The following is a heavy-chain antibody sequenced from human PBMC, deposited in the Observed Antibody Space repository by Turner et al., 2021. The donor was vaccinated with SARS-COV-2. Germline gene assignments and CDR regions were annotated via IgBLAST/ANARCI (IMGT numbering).Heavy chain of an antibody. Sequence: EVQLVESGGGLVQPGGSLRLSCAGSGITVSSNYMSWVRQAPGKGLEWVSVIYSGGSTYYADSVKGRFTISRHKSKNTLYLQMNSLRAEDTAVYYCARDLNYYGMDVWGQGTTVTVSS. V-gene: IGHV3-53*04. CDR3: ARDLNYYGMDV. J-gene: IGHJ6*02. CDR2: IYSGGST. CDR1: GITVSSNY. D-gene: IGHD3-9*01.